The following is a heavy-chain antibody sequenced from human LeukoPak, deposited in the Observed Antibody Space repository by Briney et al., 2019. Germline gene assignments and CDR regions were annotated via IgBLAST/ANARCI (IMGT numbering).Heavy chain of an antibody. V-gene: IGHV4-34*01. Sequence: SETLSLTCAVYGGSFSGYYWTWIRQPPGKGLEWIGEINYSGGTNYHPSLKSRVTISLDTSKNQFSLKLSSVTAADTAVYYCAREDCSSTSCYLFDPWGQGTLVTVSP. CDR2: INYSGGT. CDR3: AREDCSSTSCYLFDP. J-gene: IGHJ5*02. D-gene: IGHD2-2*01. CDR1: GGSFSGYY.